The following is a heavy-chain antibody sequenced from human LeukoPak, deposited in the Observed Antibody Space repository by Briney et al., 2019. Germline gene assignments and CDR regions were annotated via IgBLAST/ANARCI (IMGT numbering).Heavy chain of an antibody. CDR2: INHSGST. J-gene: IGHJ3*02. V-gene: IGHV4-34*01. CDR3: ARGGGHTDAFDI. CDR1: GGSFSGYY. Sequence: PSETLSLTCAVYGGSFSGYYWSWIRQPPGKGLEWIGEINHSGSTNYNPSLNSRVTISVDTSKNQFSLKLSSVTAADTAVYYCARGGGHTDAFDIWGQGTMVTVSS.